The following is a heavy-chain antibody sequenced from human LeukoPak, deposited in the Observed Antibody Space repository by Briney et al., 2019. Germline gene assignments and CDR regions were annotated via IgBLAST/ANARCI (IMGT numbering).Heavy chain of an antibody. V-gene: IGHV3-23*01. CDR1: GFTFSSYA. CDR3: ATRPRTIFGVVSDY. CDR2: ISGSGGST. Sequence: GGSLRLSCAASGFTFSSYAMSLVRQAPGKGLEWVSAISGSGGSTYYADSVKGRFTISRDNSKNTLYLQMNSLRAEDTAVYYCATRPRTIFGVVSDYWGQGTLVTVSS. D-gene: IGHD3-3*01. J-gene: IGHJ4*02.